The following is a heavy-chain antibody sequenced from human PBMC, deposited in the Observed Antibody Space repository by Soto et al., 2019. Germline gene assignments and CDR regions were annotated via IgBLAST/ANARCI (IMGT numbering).Heavy chain of an antibody. CDR2: IKSKTDGETT. J-gene: IGHJ4*02. Sequence: KGLEWVGRIKSKTDGETTDYAAPVKGRFTISRDDSKNTLFLQMNSLKTEATGVYYCTTGADYGNNRWDGNSGPGTLLTVSS. CDR3: TTGADYGNNRWDGN. V-gene: IGHV3-15*07. D-gene: IGHD3-16*01.